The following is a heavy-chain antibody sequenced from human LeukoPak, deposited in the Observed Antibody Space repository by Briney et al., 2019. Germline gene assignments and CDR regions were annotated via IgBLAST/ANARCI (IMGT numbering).Heavy chain of an antibody. V-gene: IGHV3-7*01. CDR3: AKLLGTATRYDY. J-gene: IGHJ4*02. D-gene: IGHD1-1*01. Sequence: GGSLRLSCATSGFTFSSNWMSWVCQAPGKGLEWVASINPDGSAKHHVDSVKGRFTISRDNAKNSLSLQMDTLRAEDTAVYYCAKLLGTATRYDYWGQGTLVIVSS. CDR2: INPDGSAK. CDR1: GFTFSSNW.